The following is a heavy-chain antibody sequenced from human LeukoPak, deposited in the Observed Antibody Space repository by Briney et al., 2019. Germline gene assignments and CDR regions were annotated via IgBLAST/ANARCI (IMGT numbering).Heavy chain of an antibody. J-gene: IGHJ4*02. CDR1: GFTFSSSA. CDR2: ISASGGST. Sequence: GGSRRLSWAASGFTFSSSAMRWVRQVAGKGLEWVSGISASGGSTYYEDSVRGRFTLSRDNSKNTLYVQMNSLRDEDTAVHYCAKDQRWESPHYLHSWAQGTLVTVSS. CDR3: AKDQRWESPHYLHS. V-gene: IGHV3-23*01. D-gene: IGHD1-26*01.